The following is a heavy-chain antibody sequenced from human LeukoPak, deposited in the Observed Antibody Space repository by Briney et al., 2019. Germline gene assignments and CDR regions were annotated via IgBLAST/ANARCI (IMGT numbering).Heavy chain of an antibody. CDR2: IYASGST. CDR1: AGSISSSAYC. Sequence: PPESLSLTCILSAGSISSSAYCCWIRQPPGKGLEGIGSIYASGSTYYNRSLKRPVTISADTSNNQFSLRMTDVTAADTAVYYCARRVTATVPWDWGQGTLVTVSS. CDR3: ARRVTATVPWD. V-gene: IGHV4-39*01. J-gene: IGHJ1*01. D-gene: IGHD4-11*01.